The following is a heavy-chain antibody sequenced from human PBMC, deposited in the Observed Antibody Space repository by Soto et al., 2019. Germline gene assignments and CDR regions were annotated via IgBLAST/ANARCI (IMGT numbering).Heavy chain of an antibody. D-gene: IGHD2-21*02. Sequence: QVQLVESGGGVVQAGRSLRLSCAASGFTFSSYGMHWVRQAPGKGLEWVALIWYDGSNKYYADSVKGRFTISRDISKNTLYLQKNSLRAGDTAVYYCTTQGRRVVTPGDYWGQGTLVTVSS. V-gene: IGHV3-33*01. CDR1: GFTFSSYG. CDR3: TTQGRRVVTPGDY. J-gene: IGHJ4*02. CDR2: IWYDGSNK.